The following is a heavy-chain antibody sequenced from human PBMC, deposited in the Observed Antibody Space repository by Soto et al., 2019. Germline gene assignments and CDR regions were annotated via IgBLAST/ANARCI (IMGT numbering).Heavy chain of an antibody. V-gene: IGHV3-11*01. J-gene: IGHJ3*02. Sequence: QVQLVESGGDLVKPGESLRLSCAASGFTFSDYYMTWIRQAPGKGLEWVSYISGGGDTIHYADSVKGRFTISRDNAKSSLYLQMNSLRAEDTAVYYCARDWYGRNVRLDTFDIWGQGTMVTVSS. CDR1: GFTFSDYY. CDR3: ARDWYGRNVRLDTFDI. CDR2: ISGGGDTI. D-gene: IGHD3-10*02.